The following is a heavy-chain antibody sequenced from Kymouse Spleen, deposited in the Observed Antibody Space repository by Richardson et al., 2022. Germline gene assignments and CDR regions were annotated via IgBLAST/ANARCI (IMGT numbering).Heavy chain of an antibody. CDR2: IKSKTDGGTT. CDR3: TTDEDYDYVWGSYRYTRFDY. CDR1: GFTFSNAW. V-gene: IGHV3-15*01. D-gene: IGHD3-16*02. Sequence: EVQLVESGGGLVKPGGSLRLSCAASGFTFSNAWMSWVRQAPGKGLEWVGRIKSKTDGGTTDYAAPVKGRFTISRDDSKNTLYLQMNSLKTEDTAVYYCTTDEDYDYVWGSYRYTRFDYWGQGTLVTVSS. J-gene: IGHJ4*02.